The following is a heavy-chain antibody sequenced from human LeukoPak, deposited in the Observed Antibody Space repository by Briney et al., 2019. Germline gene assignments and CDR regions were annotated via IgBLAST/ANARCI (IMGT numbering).Heavy chain of an antibody. V-gene: IGHV4-4*07. CDR1: GGSLSTYY. CDR2: IYTSGST. D-gene: IGHD1-26*01. J-gene: IGHJ4*02. Sequence: SETLSLTCAVSGGSLSTYYWSWIRQPAGKGLEWIGRIYTSGSTNYNPSLTSRVTMSVDTSKNQFSLKLSSVTAADTAVYYCARDQDSGSYLGGYYFDYWGQGILVTVSS. CDR3: ARDQDSGSYLGGYYFDY.